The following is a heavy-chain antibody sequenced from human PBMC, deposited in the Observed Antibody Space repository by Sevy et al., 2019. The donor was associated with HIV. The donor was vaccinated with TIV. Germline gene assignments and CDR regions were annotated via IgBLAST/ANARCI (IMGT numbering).Heavy chain of an antibody. V-gene: IGHV3-53*01. D-gene: IGHD1-1*01. CDR1: GFTVSRNS. J-gene: IGHJ6*02. CDR2: IYSGGST. CDR3: AMELESGLGYYYYGLDV. Sequence: GGSLRLSCAASGFTVSRNSMNWVRQAPGKGLEWVSLIYSGGSTHNSDSVKGRFTISRENSKNTLYLQMNSLRAEDTAVYYCAMELESGLGYYYYGLDVWGQGTTVTVSS.